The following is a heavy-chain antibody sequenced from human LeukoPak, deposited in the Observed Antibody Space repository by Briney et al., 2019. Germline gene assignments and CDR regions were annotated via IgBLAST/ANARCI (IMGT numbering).Heavy chain of an antibody. V-gene: IGHV3-66*01. D-gene: IGHD3-10*01. CDR1: GFTVSSNY. CDR2: IYSGGST. Sequence: GGSLRLSCAASGFTVSSNYMSWVRQAPGKGLEWVSVIYSGGSTYYADSVKGRFTISRDNSKNTLYLQMNSLRAEDTAVYYCARDEHYYGSGSFPDYWGQGTLVTVSS. CDR3: ARDEHYYGSGSFPDY. J-gene: IGHJ4*02.